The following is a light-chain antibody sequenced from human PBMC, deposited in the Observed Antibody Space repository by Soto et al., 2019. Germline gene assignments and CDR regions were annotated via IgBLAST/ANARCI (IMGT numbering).Light chain of an antibody. CDR2: GAS. CDR1: RSLGVD. J-gene: IGKJ1*01. Sequence: DIQMTQSPSSLSASIGDTVIITCRAGRSLGVDLTWYQQNPGKAPKLLIYGASNLQDGVPSRFSGSGSGTDFTLTIRSLQLEDSATYYCQQTYTVPWTFGQGSKVEIK. CDR3: QQTYTVPWT. V-gene: IGKV1-39*01.